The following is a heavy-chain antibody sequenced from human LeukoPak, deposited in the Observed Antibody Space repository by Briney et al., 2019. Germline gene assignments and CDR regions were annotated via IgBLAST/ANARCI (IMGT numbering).Heavy chain of an antibody. CDR2: ISSSGSTI. CDR1: GFTFSSYE. Sequence: PGGSLRLSCAASGFTFSSYEMNWVRQAPGKGLEWVSCISSSGSTIYYADSVKGLFTISRDNAKNSLYLQMNSLRAEDTAVYYCARYPVFGEYYYYMDVWGKGTTVTVSS. D-gene: IGHD3-3*01. CDR3: ARYPVFGEYYYYMDV. V-gene: IGHV3-48*03. J-gene: IGHJ6*03.